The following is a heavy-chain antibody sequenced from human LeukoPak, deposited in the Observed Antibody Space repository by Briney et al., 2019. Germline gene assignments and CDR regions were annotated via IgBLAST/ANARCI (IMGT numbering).Heavy chain of an antibody. Sequence: GALRLSCAASGFTFTSYSMNWVRQAPGKGLEWVAYIKKTGSETYYVDSVKGRFTITRDNTRSSLFLQMYSLRAEDTAVYFCAREDGYCSGGNCYSYFDTWGQGTLVTVSS. D-gene: IGHD2-15*01. V-gene: IGHV3-7*01. J-gene: IGHJ4*02. CDR2: IKKTGSET. CDR1: GFTFTSYS. CDR3: AREDGYCSGGNCYSYFDT.